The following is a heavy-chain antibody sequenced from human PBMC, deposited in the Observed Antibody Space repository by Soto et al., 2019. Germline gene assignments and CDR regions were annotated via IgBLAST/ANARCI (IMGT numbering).Heavy chain of an antibody. CDR1: GGSISSSSYY. CDR3: ARHAPSYNWNNVDYYYYGMDV. J-gene: IGHJ6*02. D-gene: IGHD1-20*01. CDR2: IYYSGST. V-gene: IGHV4-39*01. Sequence: SETLSLTCTVSGGSISSSSYYWGWIRQPPGKGLEWIGSIYYSGSTYYNPSLKSRVTISVDTSKNQFSLKLSSVTAADTAVYYCARHAPSYNWNNVDYYYYGMDVWGQGTTVTVSS.